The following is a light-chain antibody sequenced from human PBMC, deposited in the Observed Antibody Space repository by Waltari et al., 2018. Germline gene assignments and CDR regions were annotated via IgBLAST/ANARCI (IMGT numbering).Light chain of an antibody. V-gene: IGKV3-11*01. J-gene: IGKJ4*01. Sequence: EIVLTQSPATLSLFAGERATLSCRASESVSRYLGWYQQKPGQAPRLLIYDTSIRATGVPARFIGSGYGTDFTLTISSLEPEDFAVYFCQQTSSWPLTFGGGTKVEIK. CDR2: DTS. CDR3: QQTSSWPLT. CDR1: ESVSRY.